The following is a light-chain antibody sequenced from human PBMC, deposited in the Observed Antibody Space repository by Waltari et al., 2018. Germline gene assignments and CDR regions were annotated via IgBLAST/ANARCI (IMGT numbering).Light chain of an antibody. V-gene: IGKV3-20*01. CDR2: ATS. J-gene: IGKJ1*01. CDR1: QTISYSY. CDR3: QHYANSPPT. Sequence: EIVLTQSPGTLSLSPGERATLSCRASQTISYSYLAWYQQKPGQAPRLLISATSSRATASPDRFSGSGSGTDFTLTISRLEPEDFAVYFCQHYANSPPTFGQGTKVEIK.